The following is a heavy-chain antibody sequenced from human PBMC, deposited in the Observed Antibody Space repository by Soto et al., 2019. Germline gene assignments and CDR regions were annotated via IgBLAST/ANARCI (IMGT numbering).Heavy chain of an antibody. CDR2: ISGTYGT. V-gene: IGHV3-23*01. CDR1: GFTFSSYA. CDR3: AKAYSTGWSEGYFDY. Sequence: EVQLLDSGGGLIQPGGSLRLSCAASGFTFSSYAMGWFRQAPGKGLEWVSSISGTYGTHYADSVRGRFTISTDNAKSTLYLHMNSLRAEDAALYYCAKAYSTGWSEGYFDYWGQGTLVTVSS. J-gene: IGHJ4*02. D-gene: IGHD6-19*01.